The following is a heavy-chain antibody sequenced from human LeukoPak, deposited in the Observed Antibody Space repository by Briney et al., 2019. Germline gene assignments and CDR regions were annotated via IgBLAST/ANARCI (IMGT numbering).Heavy chain of an antibody. CDR3: ARDQALLVVVPAAWNDY. Sequence: GGSLRLSCAASGFTFSSYWMHWVRQAPGKGLVWVSRINSDGSSTSYADSVKGRFTISRDNAKNTLYLQMNSLRAEDTALYYCARDQALLVVVPAAWNDYWGQGTLVTVSS. CDR2: INSDGSST. V-gene: IGHV3-74*01. J-gene: IGHJ4*02. CDR1: GFTFSSYW. D-gene: IGHD2-2*01.